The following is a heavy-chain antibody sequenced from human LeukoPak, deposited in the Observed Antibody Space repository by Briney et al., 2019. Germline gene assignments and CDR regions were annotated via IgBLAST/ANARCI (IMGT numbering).Heavy chain of an antibody. CDR1: GYTFTGYY. CDR2: INAGNGNT. V-gene: IGHV1-3*01. D-gene: IGHD3-9*01. CDR3: ARDFQVLRYFDWFPGGWFDP. J-gene: IGHJ5*02. Sequence: ASVKVSCKASGYTFTGYYMHWVRQAPGQRLGWMGWINAGNGNTKYSQKFQGRVTITRDTSASTAYMELSSLRSEDTAVYYCARDFQVLRYFDWFPGGWFDPWGQGTLVTVSS.